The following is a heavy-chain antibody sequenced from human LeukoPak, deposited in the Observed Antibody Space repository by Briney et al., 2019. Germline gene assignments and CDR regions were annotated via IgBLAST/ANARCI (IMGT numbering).Heavy chain of an antibody. CDR3: ASANYDFWSGYYTGPFDY. CDR2: IYYSGST. J-gene: IGHJ4*02. V-gene: IGHV4-59*01. D-gene: IGHD3-3*01. Sequence: SETLSLTCIASGGSISSYYWSWIRQPPGKGLEWIGYIYYSGSTNYNPSLKSRVTISVDTSKNQFSLKLSSVTAADTAVYYCASANYDFWSGYYTGPFDYWGQGTLVTVSS. CDR1: GGSISSYY.